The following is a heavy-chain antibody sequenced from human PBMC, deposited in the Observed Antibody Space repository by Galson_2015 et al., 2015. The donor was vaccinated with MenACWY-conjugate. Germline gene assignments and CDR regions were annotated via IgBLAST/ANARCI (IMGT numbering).Heavy chain of an antibody. CDR2: IYGSGHRDT. CDR3: AKDRHPDGVWNFDY. Sequence: SLRLSCAASGFTFYTYTMSWVRQSPGKGLEWVAGIYGSGHRDTFYADSVKGRFTISRDEPNNLVYLQMTSLRVEDTAVYYCAKDRHPDGVWNFDYWGQGILVTVSS. J-gene: IGHJ4*02. V-gene: IGHV3-23*01. D-gene: IGHD4-17*01. CDR1: GFTFYTYT.